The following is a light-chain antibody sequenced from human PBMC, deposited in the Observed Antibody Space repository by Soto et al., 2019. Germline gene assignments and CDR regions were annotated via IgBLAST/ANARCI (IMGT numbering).Light chain of an antibody. J-gene: IGKJ1*01. Sequence: IQMTQSASTLSASVEDRVTITCRASQSISNWLAWYQQKPGKAPTLLIYDVSRLESGVPSRFSGSGSGTEFTLTISRLQPDDFATYYYHHYDIWSRTFGQGGKV. V-gene: IGKV1-5*01. CDR3: HHYDIWSRT. CDR2: DVS. CDR1: QSISNW.